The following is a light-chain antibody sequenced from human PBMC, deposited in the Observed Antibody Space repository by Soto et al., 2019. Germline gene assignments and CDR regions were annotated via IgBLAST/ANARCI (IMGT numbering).Light chain of an antibody. Sequence: QSALTQPASVSGSPRQSITISCTGTSSDVGDYKYVSWYQQHPGKTPKPMIYEASNRPSGVSNRFSSYKSGNTASLTISGLQAEDEAHYYCNSYTSSSTPYVFGTGTKVTVL. CDR3: NSYTSSSTPYV. V-gene: IGLV2-14*01. CDR1: SSDVGDYKY. J-gene: IGLJ1*01. CDR2: EAS.